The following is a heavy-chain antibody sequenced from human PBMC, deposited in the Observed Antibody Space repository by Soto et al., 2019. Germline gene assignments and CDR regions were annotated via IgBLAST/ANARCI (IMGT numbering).Heavy chain of an antibody. J-gene: IGHJ3*02. Sequence: GGSLRLSCAASGFTFSSYGMHWVRQAPGKGLEWVAVIWYDGSNKYYADSVKGRFTISRDNSKNTLYLQMNSPRAEDMAVYYCSRDSALGGSYKNTCDAFDIWGQGTMVTVSS. V-gene: IGHV3-33*01. D-gene: IGHD2-15*01. CDR2: IWYDGSNK. CDR3: SRDSALGGSYKNTCDAFDI. CDR1: GFTFSSYG.